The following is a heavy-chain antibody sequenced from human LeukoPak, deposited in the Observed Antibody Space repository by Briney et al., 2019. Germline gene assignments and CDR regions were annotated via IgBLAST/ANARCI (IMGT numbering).Heavy chain of an antibody. Sequence: GGSLRLSCAASGFTFSSYWMSWVRQAPGKGLEWVANIKQDGSEKYYVDSVKGRFTISRDNAKNSLYLQMNSLRAEDTAVYYCARVLEGSSWYALGRYYYYYMDVWAKGPRSPSP. CDR3: ARVLEGSSWYALGRYYYYYMDV. J-gene: IGHJ6*03. D-gene: IGHD6-13*01. CDR1: GFTFSSYW. V-gene: IGHV3-7*01. CDR2: IKQDGSEK.